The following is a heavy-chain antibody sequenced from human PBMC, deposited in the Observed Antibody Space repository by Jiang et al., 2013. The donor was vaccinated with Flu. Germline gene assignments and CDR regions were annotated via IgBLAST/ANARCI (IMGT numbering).Heavy chain of an antibody. CDR1: GGSVTGYY. D-gene: IGHD4-17*01. V-gene: IGHV4-59*02. CDR2: IHYTGNT. Sequence: GPGLVKPSETVSLICSVSGGSVTGYYWSWIRQPPGKGLEWLGYIHYTGNTNYSPSPRSRFTMSIDTSKNQFSLKLSSVTAADTAVYYCARLRSTWYGPYYFGLDVWGRGTTVVVSS. J-gene: IGHJ6*02. CDR3: ARLRSTWYGPYYFGLDV.